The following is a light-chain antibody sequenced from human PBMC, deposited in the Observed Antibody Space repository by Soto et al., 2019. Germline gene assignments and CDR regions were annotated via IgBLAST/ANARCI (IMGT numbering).Light chain of an antibody. J-gene: IGKJ4*01. CDR3: QQYGSSPRT. V-gene: IGKV3-20*01. Sequence: EIVLTQSPGTLSLSPGERATLSCRASQSVYNRYLAWYQQKPGQAPRLLMFGASSRAPGSPERFSGSGSGTDFTLTISRLEPEDFAVYYCQQYGSSPRTFGGGTKVDIK. CDR1: QSVYNRY. CDR2: GAS.